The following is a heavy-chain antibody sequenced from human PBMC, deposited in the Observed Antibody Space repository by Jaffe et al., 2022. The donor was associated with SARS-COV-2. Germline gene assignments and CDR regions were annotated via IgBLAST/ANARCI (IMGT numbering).Heavy chain of an antibody. D-gene: IGHD2-15*01. CDR1: GGTFSSYA. J-gene: IGHJ6*02. V-gene: IGHV1-69*01. CDR2: IIPIFGTA. Sequence: QVQLVQSGAEVKKPGSSVKVSCKASGGTFSSYAISWVRQAPGQGLEWMGGIIPIFGTANYAQKFQGRVTITADESTSTAYMELSSLRSEDTAVYYCAREGVYCSGGSCSDYYYGMDVWGQGTTVTVSS. CDR3: AREGVYCSGGSCSDYYYGMDV.